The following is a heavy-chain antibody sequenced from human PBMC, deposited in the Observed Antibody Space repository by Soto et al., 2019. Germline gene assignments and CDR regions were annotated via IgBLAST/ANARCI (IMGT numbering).Heavy chain of an antibody. Sequence: QPGGSLRLSCAASGFTFSSYWMSWVRQAPGKGLEWVANIKQDGSEKYYVDSVKGRFTISRDNAKNSLYLQMNSLRAEDTAVYYCAREGAYFDWLLANFDYWGQGTLVTVSS. D-gene: IGHD3-9*01. V-gene: IGHV3-7*03. CDR1: GFTFSSYW. J-gene: IGHJ4*02. CDR2: IKQDGSEK. CDR3: AREGAYFDWLLANFDY.